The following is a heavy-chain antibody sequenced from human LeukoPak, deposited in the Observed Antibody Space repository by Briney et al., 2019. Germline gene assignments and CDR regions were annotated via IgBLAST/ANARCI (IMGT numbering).Heavy chain of an antibody. CDR1: GFTLSYYW. Sequence: GGSLRLSCAASGFTLSYYWMSWVRQAPGKGLEWVANIKQDGSEKYYVDSVKGRFSISRDNAKTSLYLQMNSLRAEDTAVYYCARDFGPGSYYPTYFDYWGQGTLVTVSS. CDR3: ARDFGPGSYYPTYFDY. CDR2: IKQDGSEK. V-gene: IGHV3-7*01. J-gene: IGHJ4*02. D-gene: IGHD3-10*01.